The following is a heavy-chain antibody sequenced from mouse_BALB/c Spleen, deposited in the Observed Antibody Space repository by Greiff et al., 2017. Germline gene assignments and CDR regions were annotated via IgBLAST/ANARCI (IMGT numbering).Heavy chain of an antibody. Sequence: EVKVVESGGGLVKPGGSLKLSCAASGFTFSSYAMSWVRQTPEKRLEWVATISSGGSYTYYPDSVKGRFTISRDNAKNTLYLQMSSLRSEDTAMYYCAREGDYGNLSYAMDYWGQGTSVTVSS. J-gene: IGHJ4*01. CDR3: AREGDYGNLSYAMDY. CDR1: GFTFSSYA. CDR2: ISSGGSYT. V-gene: IGHV5-9-3*01. D-gene: IGHD2-1*01.